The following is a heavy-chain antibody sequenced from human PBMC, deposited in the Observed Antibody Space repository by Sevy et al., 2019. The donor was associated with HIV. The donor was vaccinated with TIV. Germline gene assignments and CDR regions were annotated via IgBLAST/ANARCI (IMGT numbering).Heavy chain of an antibody. D-gene: IGHD6-13*01. CDR3: AKGGAADWYF. J-gene: IGHJ4*02. CDR2: VSYDGSRQ. CDR1: GFNFSDFG. V-gene: IGHV3-30*18. Sequence: GGSLRLSCVDSGFNFSDFGMHWVRQAQGKGLEWVAAVSYDGSRQYYAVSVKGRFTISRDNSENTMYLQMNSLRPEDTAVYYCAKGGAADWYFWGQRTLVTVSS.